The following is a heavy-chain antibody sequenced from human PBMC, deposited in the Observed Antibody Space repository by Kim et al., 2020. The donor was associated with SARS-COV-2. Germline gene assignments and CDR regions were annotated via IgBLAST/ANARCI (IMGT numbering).Heavy chain of an antibody. CDR2: ISWNSGSI. CDR3: AKQNIRGQYYYYGMDV. J-gene: IGHJ6*02. CDR1: GFTFDDYA. D-gene: IGHD3-10*01. V-gene: IGHV3-9*01. Sequence: GGSLRLSCAASGFTFDDYAMHWVRQAPGKGLEWVSGISWNSGSIGYADSVKGRFTISRDNAKNSLYLQMNSLRAEDTALYYCAKQNIRGQYYYYGMDVWGQGTTVTVSS.